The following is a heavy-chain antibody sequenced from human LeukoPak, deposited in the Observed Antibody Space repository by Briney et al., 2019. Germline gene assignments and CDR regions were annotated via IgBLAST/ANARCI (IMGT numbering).Heavy chain of an antibody. CDR2: IYYNGDT. CDR3: ARVLRAASWRSYDY. V-gene: IGHV4-61*01. CDR1: GGSVSNSLYY. D-gene: IGHD5-18*01. Sequence: SETLFLTCTVSGGSVSNSLYYWSWIRQPPGKGLEWIGYIYYNGDTNYNPSLKSRVIISIDTSSNQFSLRLNSMTAADTAVYYCARVLRAASWRSYDYWGQGSLVIVSS. J-gene: IGHJ4*02.